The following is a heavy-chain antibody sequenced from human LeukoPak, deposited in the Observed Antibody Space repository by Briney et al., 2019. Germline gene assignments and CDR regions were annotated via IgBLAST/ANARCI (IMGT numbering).Heavy chain of an antibody. CDR2: VYHTGHT. D-gene: IGHD3-16*01. CDR3: ARHRFGHLFDY. Sequence: SETLSLTCTGSGDSISGYYWSWIRQPPGKGLEWIGYVYHTGHTHYSSSLKSRVTVSLDTSRNQVSLILSSVTAADTAVYYCARHRFGHLFDYWGQGTLVFVSS. V-gene: IGHV4-59*01. J-gene: IGHJ4*02. CDR1: GDSISGYY.